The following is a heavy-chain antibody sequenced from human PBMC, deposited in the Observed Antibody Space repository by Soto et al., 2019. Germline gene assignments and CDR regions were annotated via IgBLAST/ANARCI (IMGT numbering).Heavy chain of an antibody. D-gene: IGHD1-26*01. CDR2: ISYDGSNK. CDR1: GFTFSSYA. CDR3: ARVGYSGSYYAAFDI. Sequence: GGSLRLSCAASGFTFSSYAMHWVRQAPGKGLEWVAVISYDGSNKYYADSVKGRFTISRDNSKNTLYLQMNSLRAEDTAVYYCARVGYSGSYYAAFDIWGQGTMVTVSS. V-gene: IGHV3-30-3*01. J-gene: IGHJ3*02.